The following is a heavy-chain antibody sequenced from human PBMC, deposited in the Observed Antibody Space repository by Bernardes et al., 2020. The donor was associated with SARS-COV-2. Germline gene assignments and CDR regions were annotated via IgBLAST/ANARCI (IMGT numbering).Heavy chain of an antibody. CDR3: AKVGSPVVITTSRSAFDM. V-gene: IGHV3-23*01. CDR1: GFTFSNFA. J-gene: IGHJ3*02. CDR2: IRGSGGSI. D-gene: IGHD3-22*01. Sequence: GGCLSLYYAASGFTFSNFAMSWVRQAPGRGLEWVSGIRGSGGSIFFEDSVKGRFTISRDNSKKMLYLQMNSLGAEDTAVYYCAKVGSPVVITTSRSAFDMWGQGTRVTVSS.